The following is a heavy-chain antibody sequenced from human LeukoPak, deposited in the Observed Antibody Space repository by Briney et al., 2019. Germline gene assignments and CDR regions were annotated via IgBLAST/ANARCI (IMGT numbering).Heavy chain of an antibody. D-gene: IGHD4-17*01. CDR3: VKDHGAYDLDS. CDR1: GFTFSSYS. V-gene: IGHV3-30*02. Sequence: GGSLRLSCAASGFTFSSYSMHWVRQAPGKGLQWVSHIRSDGSTSYCADSVKGRFTISRDNSKNTLYLQINSLRPEDTAIYFCVKDHGAYDLDSWGQGTLVTVSS. CDR2: IRSDGSTS. J-gene: IGHJ4*02.